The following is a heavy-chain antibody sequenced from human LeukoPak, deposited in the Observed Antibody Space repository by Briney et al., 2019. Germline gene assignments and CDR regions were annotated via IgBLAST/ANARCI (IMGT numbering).Heavy chain of an antibody. CDR2: IRYDGSNK. Sequence: GGSLRLSCAASGFTFSIYGMHWVRQAPGKGLEWVAFIRYDGSNKYYADSVKGRFTISRDNSKNTLYLQMNSLRAEDTAVYYCAKALYYYGSGSYPFDYWGQGTLVTVSS. CDR3: AKALYYYGSGSYPFDY. D-gene: IGHD3-10*01. J-gene: IGHJ4*02. V-gene: IGHV3-30*02. CDR1: GFTFSIYG.